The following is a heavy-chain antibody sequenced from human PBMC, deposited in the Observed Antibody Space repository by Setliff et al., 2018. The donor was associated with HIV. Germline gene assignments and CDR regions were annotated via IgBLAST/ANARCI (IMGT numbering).Heavy chain of an antibody. CDR1: GYGFSNYW. CDR3: ARQTSRYITLSPPDY. CDR2: IYPGDSDT. J-gene: IGHJ4*02. Sequence: PGESLKISCKGSGYGFSNYWLAWVRQTPGKGLEWMGTIYPGDSDTRYSPSFQGQVTFSADKSINTAYLQWGSLKASDTGIYFCARQTSRYITLSPPDYWGQGTLVTVSS. D-gene: IGHD3-9*01. V-gene: IGHV5-51*01.